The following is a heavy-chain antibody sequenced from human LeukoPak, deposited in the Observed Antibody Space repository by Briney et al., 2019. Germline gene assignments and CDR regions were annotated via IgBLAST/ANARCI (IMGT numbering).Heavy chain of an antibody. CDR3: ARGLEMEVAAY. Sequence: GASVKVSRKASGYTFTSYAMHWVRQAPGQRLEWMGWTNAGNGNTKYSQKFQGRVTITRDTSASTAYMELSSLRSEDTAVYYCARGLEMEVAAYWGQGTLVTVSS. CDR2: TNAGNGNT. V-gene: IGHV1-3*01. J-gene: IGHJ4*02. CDR1: GYTFTSYA. D-gene: IGHD5-24*01.